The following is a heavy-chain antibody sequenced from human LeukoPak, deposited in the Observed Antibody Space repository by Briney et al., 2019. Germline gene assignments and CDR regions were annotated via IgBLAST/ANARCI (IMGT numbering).Heavy chain of an antibody. CDR3: ARFGVGYYYDSSGYYY. CDR2: ISAYNGNT. J-gene: IGHJ4*02. CDR1: GYTFTSYG. V-gene: IGHV1-18*04. D-gene: IGHD3-22*01. Sequence: GASVKVSCKASGYTFTSYGISWVRQAPGQGLEWMGWISAYNGNTNYAQKLQGRVTMTTDTSTSTAYMELRSLRSDDTAVYYCARFGVGYYYDSSGYYYWGQGTLVTVSS.